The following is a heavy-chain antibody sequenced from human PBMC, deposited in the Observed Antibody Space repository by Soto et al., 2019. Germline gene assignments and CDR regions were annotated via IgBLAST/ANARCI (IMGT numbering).Heavy chain of an antibody. V-gene: IGHV1-69*13. CDR2: IIPIYGTA. CDR3: VRDSGAKLSSS. J-gene: IGHJ4*02. D-gene: IGHD6-13*01. Sequence: SVKVSCKASGYTFTSYGISWVRQATGQGLEWVGGIIPIYGTANYAQKFQGRVTITADESARTSYMELRSLKSQDTAVYYCVRDSGAKLSSSWGQGTLVTVSS. CDR1: GYTFTSYG.